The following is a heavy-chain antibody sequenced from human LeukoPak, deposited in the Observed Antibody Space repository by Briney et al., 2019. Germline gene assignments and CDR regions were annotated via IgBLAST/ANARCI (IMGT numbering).Heavy chain of an antibody. Sequence: GGSLRLPCAASGFTFSSYAMHWVRQAPGKGLEWVAVISYDGSNKYYADSVKGRFTISRDNSKNTLYLQMNSLRAEDTAVYYCARNGIYQLHWVWFDPWGQGTLVTVSS. V-gene: IGHV3-30-3*01. CDR2: ISYDGSNK. J-gene: IGHJ5*02. CDR1: GFTFSSYA. CDR3: ARNGIYQLHWVWFDP. D-gene: IGHD2-2*01.